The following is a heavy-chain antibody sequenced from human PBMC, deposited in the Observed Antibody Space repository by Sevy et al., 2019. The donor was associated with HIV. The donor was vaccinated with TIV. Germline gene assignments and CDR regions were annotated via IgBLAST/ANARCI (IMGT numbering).Heavy chain of an antibody. CDR1: GFTFSDYY. CDR3: ALDSSGFYA. CDR2: INKDGSEK. D-gene: IGHD3-3*01. V-gene: IGHV3-7*01. Sequence: GGSLRLSCAASGFTFSDYYMSWVRQAPGKGLEWVANINKDGSEKYYVDSVKGRFTFSTDNAKNSLYLQMNSQRAEDTAFYYCALDSSGFYAWGQGTLVTVSS. J-gene: IGHJ5*02.